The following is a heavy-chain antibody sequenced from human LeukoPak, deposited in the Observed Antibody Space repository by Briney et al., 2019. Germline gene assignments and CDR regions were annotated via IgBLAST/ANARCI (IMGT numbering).Heavy chain of an antibody. CDR2: IDHSEST. CDR1: GGSFSGYY. D-gene: IGHD3-3*01. V-gene: IGHV4-34*01. Sequence: SETLSLTCAVYGGSFSGYYWSCVRQPPGKGLEWIGEIDHSESTNYNPSLKSRVTISVDTSKNQFSLKLSSVTAADTAVYYCASAGRSGCFDYWGQGTLVTVSS. CDR3: ASAGRSGCFDY. J-gene: IGHJ4*02.